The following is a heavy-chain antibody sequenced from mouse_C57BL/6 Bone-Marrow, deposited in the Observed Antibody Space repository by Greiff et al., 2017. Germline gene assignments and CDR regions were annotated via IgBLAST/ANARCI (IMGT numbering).Heavy chain of an antibody. Sequence: EVKLMESGGGLVQPKGSLKLSCAASGFSFNTYAMNWVRPAPGKGLEWVARIRSKSNNYATYYADSEKDRFTISRDDSESMLYLQMNNLKTEDTAMYYCVRQKYGSETWFAYWGQGTLVTVSA. CDR1: GFSFNTYA. V-gene: IGHV10-1*01. J-gene: IGHJ3*01. CDR2: IRSKSNNYAT. CDR3: VRQKYGSETWFAY. D-gene: IGHD1-1*01.